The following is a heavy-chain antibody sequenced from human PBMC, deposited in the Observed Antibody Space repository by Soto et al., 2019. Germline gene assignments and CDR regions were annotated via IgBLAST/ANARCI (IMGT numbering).Heavy chain of an antibody. D-gene: IGHD3-10*01. CDR3: AKERGGSARPTDYGMDV. V-gene: IGHV3-30*18. CDR1: GFTFSSYG. CDR2: ISYDGSNK. Sequence: PGGSLRLSCAASGFTFSSYGMHWVRQAPGKGLEWVAVISYDGSNKYYADSVKGRFTISRDNSKNTLYLQMNSLRAEDTAVYYCAKERGGSARPTDYGMDVWGQGTTVTVSS. J-gene: IGHJ6*02.